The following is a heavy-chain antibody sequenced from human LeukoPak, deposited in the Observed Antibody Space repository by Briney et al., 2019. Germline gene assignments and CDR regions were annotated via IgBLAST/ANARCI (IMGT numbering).Heavy chain of an antibody. CDR3: ARAQALSYYYGSGSPNYYYYMDV. CDR2: IIPIFGTA. CDR1: GGTFSSYA. J-gene: IGHJ6*03. Sequence: SVKVSCKASGGTFSSYAISWVRQAPGQGLEWMGGIIPIFGTANYAQKFQGRVTITTDESTSTAYMELSSLRSEDTAVYYCARAQALSYYYGSGSPNYYYYMDVWCKGTTVTVS. V-gene: IGHV1-69*05. D-gene: IGHD3-10*01.